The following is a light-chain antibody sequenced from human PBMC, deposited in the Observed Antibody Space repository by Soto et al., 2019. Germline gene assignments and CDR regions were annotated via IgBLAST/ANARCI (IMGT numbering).Light chain of an antibody. V-gene: IGLV1-40*01. CDR3: QSYDSSLSGVV. Sequence: QPVLTQPPSVSGAPGQRVTISCTGSSSNIGAGYDVHWYQQLPGTAPKLLIYVNSNRPSGVPDRFSGSKSGTSASLAITGLQAEDEADYYCQSYDSSLSGVVFAGGTQLTVL. J-gene: IGLJ2*01. CDR1: SSNIGAGYD. CDR2: VNS.